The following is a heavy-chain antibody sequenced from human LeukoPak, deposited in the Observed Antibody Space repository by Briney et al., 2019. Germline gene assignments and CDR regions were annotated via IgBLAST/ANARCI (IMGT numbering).Heavy chain of an antibody. D-gene: IGHD3-10*01. V-gene: IGHV4-61*02. CDR2: IYTSGST. J-gene: IGHJ5*02. CDR3: AGTYYYGSGSYYNGKWWFDP. CDR1: GGSISSGSYY. Sequence: MTSETLSLTCTVSGGSISSGSYYWSWIRQPAGKGLEWIGRIYTSGSTNYNPSLKSRVTMSVDTSKNQFSLKLSSVTAADTAVYYCAGTYYYGSGSYYNGKWWFDPWGQGTLVTVSS.